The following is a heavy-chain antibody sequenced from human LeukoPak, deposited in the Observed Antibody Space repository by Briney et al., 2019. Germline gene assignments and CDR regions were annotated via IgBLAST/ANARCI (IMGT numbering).Heavy chain of an antibody. V-gene: IGHV1-46*01. CDR2: INPSSGST. CDR3: ARRAGDHCYFDY. D-gene: IGHD7-27*01. J-gene: IGHJ4*02. CDR1: GYIFTSYY. Sequence: ASVKVSCKASGYIFTSYYMHWVRQAPGQGLEWMGIINPSSGSTSYAQKFQDRVKMTRDTSRSTVYMELSSLRSEDTAVYYCARRAGDHCYFDYWGQGTLVTVSS.